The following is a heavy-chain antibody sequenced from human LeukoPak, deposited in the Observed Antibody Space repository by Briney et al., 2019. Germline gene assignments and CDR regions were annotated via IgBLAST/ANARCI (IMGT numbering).Heavy chain of an antibody. D-gene: IGHD6-19*01. Sequence: ASVKVSCKASGCTFSSYAISWVRQAPGQGLEWMGGINPIFGTANYAQKFQGRVTITADKSTSTAYMELSSLRSEDTAVYYCARDLIAVAGTEGKQPHYYYYYMDVWGKGTTVTVSS. CDR1: GCTFSSYA. V-gene: IGHV1-69*06. J-gene: IGHJ6*03. CDR3: ARDLIAVAGTEGKQPHYYYYYMDV. CDR2: INPIFGTA.